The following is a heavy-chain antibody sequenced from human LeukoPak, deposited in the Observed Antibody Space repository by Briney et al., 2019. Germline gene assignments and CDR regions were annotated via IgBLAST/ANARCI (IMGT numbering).Heavy chain of an antibody. CDR2: ISGSGGST. Sequence: GGSLRLSCAASGFTFSSYAMSWVRQAPGKGLEWVSAISGSGGSTYYADSVKGRFTISRDNSKNTLYLQMNSLRAEDTAVYYCAKDRGMRAKYSSGWHVPRAYYFDYWGQGTLVTVSS. CDR3: AKDRGMRAKYSSGWHVPRAYYFDY. V-gene: IGHV3-23*01. D-gene: IGHD6-19*01. J-gene: IGHJ4*02. CDR1: GFTFSSYA.